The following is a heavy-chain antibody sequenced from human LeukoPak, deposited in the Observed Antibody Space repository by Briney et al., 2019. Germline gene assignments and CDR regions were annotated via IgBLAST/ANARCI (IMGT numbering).Heavy chain of an antibody. D-gene: IGHD4-17*01. J-gene: IGHJ4*02. CDR1: GFTFSSHC. Sequence: GSLRLSCAASGFTFSSHCMSWVRQAPGKGLEWVANIKQDGSEKYYVGSVKGRFTISRENAKNSLYLQMNSLRAEDTAVYYCARDHDYGDYLMYFDYWGQGIPVTVSS. CDR2: IKQDGSEK. CDR3: ARDHDYGDYLMYFDY. V-gene: IGHV3-7*01.